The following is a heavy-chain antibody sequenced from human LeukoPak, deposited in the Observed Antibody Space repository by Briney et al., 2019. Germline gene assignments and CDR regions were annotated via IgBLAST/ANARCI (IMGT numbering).Heavy chain of an antibody. V-gene: IGHV3-30*02. Sequence: GGSLRLSCAASGFTFSSYGMHWVRQAPGKGLEWVAFIRYDGSNKYYADSVKGRFTISRDNSKNTLYLQMNSLRAEDTAVYYCARERQNKDFWSGGDYWGQGTLVTVSS. CDR1: GFTFSSYG. CDR2: IRYDGSNK. J-gene: IGHJ4*02. D-gene: IGHD3-3*01. CDR3: ARERQNKDFWSGGDY.